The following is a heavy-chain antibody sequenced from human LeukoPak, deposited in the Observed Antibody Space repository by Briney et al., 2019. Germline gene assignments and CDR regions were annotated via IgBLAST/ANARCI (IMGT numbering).Heavy chain of an antibody. V-gene: IGHV3-30*02. CDR1: GFIFSSYG. J-gene: IGHJ4*02. CDR2: IRCDGSRK. Sequence: PGAVLSLSCAASGFIFSSYGMHWVRQAPDNGLDWVAFIRCDGSRKYYADSVNGRFTIYRDNSKNTLSMQMNTPRDEDTAVHYCASANNIAPYGDPYFDYWGQGTLVPVSS. CDR3: ASANNIAPYGDPYFDY. D-gene: IGHD4-17*01.